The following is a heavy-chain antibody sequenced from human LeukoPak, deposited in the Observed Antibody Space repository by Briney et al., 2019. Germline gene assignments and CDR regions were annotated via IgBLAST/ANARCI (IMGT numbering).Heavy chain of an antibody. CDR2: ISYDGSNK. J-gene: IGHJ5*02. V-gene: IGHV3-30*01. CDR3: ARNPPGAIP. Sequence: GGSLRLSCAASGFTFSAYAMHWVRQAPGKGLEWVAVISYDGSNKYYADSVKGRFTISGDKSKDTLYLQMNSLRPEDTAVYYCARNPPGAIPWGQGTLVTVSS. D-gene: IGHD3-10*01. CDR1: GFTFSAYA.